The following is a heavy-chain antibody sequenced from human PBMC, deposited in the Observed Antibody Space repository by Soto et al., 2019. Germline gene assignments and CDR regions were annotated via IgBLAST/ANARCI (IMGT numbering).Heavy chain of an antibody. CDR1: GFTFSSYS. J-gene: IGHJ4*02. V-gene: IGHV3-23*01. Sequence: GGSLRLSCAASGFTFSSYSMNWVRQAPGKGLEWVSAISGSGGSTYYADSVKGRFTISRDNSKNTLYLQMNSLRAEDTAVYYCANAPLRKSRDPFDYWGQGTLVTVSS. CDR2: ISGSGGST. CDR3: ANAPLRKSRDPFDY.